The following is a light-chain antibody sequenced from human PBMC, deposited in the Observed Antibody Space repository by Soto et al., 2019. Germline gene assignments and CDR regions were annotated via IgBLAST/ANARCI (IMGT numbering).Light chain of an antibody. CDR2: DAS. CDR3: QHDNSYSEA. V-gene: IGKV1-5*01. CDR1: QSISIW. J-gene: IGKJ1*01. Sequence: IQVTPPPSALSSSVACRVTMACLAIQSISIWLAWYQQKPGKAPNLLIYDASSLESGVPSRFSGSGSGTEFTLTISSLQPDDFATYYCQHDNSYSEAFGQGTKVEIK.